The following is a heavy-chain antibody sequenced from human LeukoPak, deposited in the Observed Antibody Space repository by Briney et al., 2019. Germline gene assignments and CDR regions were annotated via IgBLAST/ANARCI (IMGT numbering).Heavy chain of an antibody. CDR3: ARLDYGDYVGGY. D-gene: IGHD4-17*01. V-gene: IGHV4-39*01. CDR1: GGSISSSSYY. CDR2: IYYSGST. Sequence: SETLSLTCTVSGGSISSSSYYWGWIRQPPGKGLEWIGSIYYSGSTYYNPSLKSRVTISVDTSKNQFSLKLSSVTAADTAVYYCARLDYGDYVGGYWGQGTLVTVSS. J-gene: IGHJ4*02.